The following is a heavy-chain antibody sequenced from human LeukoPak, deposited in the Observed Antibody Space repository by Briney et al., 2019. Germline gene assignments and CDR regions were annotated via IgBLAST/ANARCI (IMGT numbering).Heavy chain of an antibody. V-gene: IGHV4-34*01. CDR2: INHSGST. Sequence: SETLSLTCAVCGGSFSGYYWSWIRQPPGKGLEWIGEINHSGSTNYNPSLKSRVTISLDTSKNQFSLKLSSVTAADTAVYYCARSTVDYYFYYYMDVWGKGTTVTISS. D-gene: IGHD4-23*01. CDR3: ARSTVDYYFYYYMDV. J-gene: IGHJ6*03. CDR1: GGSFSGYY.